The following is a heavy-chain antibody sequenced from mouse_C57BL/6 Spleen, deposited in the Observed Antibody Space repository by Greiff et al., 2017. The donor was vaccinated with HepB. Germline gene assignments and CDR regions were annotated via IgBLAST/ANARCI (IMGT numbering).Heavy chain of an antibody. CDR1: GYTFTSYW. V-gene: IGHV1-69*01. J-gene: IGHJ4*01. Sequence: VQLQQSGAELVMPGASVKLSCKASGYTFTSYWMHWVKQRPGQGLEWIGEIDPSDSYTNYNQKFKGKSTLTVDKSASTAYMQLSSLTSEDSAVYYCARRVYDYFYAMDYWGQGTSVTVSS. D-gene: IGHD2-4*01. CDR3: ARRVYDYFYAMDY. CDR2: IDPSDSYT.